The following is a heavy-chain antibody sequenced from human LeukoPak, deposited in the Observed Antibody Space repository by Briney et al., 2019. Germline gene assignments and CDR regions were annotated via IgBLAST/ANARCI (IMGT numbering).Heavy chain of an antibody. CDR1: GFTFSSYP. V-gene: IGHV3-30-3*01. D-gene: IGHD6-13*01. J-gene: IGHJ5*02. CDR2: ISYDGSKI. Sequence: GGSLRLSCAASGFTFSSYPLHWVRQAPGKGLEWVTLISYDGSKIYYADPVKGRFTISRDNSKNTLYLQMNSLRAEDTAVYYCARVGTPSSWSPGEFDPWGQGTLVTVSS. CDR3: ARVGTPSSWSPGEFDP.